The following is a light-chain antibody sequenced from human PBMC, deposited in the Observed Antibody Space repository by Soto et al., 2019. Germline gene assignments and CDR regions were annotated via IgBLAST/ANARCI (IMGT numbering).Light chain of an antibody. J-gene: IGKJ2*01. CDR3: QQYNSYSYT. CDR2: KAS. Sequence: DIQMTQSPSTLSASVGDRVTITCRASQSISSWLAWYQQKPGKAPKLLIYKASSLESGVPSRFIGSGSGTEFTLTISSLQPDDFAPYYCQQYNSYSYTFGQGTKLEIK. CDR1: QSISSW. V-gene: IGKV1-5*03.